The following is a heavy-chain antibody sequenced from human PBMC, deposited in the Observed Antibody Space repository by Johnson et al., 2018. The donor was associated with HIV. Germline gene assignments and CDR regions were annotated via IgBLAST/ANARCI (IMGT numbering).Heavy chain of an antibody. CDR2: INWTGGST. V-gene: IGHV3-20*04. Sequence: VQLVESGGGVVRPGGSLRLSCAASGFTFDDYGMTWVRQAPGKGLEWVSGINWTGGSTTYADSVKVRFTISRDNAKNSLYLQMDSLRAEDTALYYCARDPPPRSSGSDAFDIWGQGTMVTVSS. J-gene: IGHJ3*02. CDR1: GFTFDDYG. D-gene: IGHD6-19*01. CDR3: ARDPPPRSSGSDAFDI.